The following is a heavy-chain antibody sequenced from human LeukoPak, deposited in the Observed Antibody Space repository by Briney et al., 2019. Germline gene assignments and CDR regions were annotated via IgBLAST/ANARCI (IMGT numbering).Heavy chain of an antibody. CDR2: IYSGGST. D-gene: IGHD3-10*01. J-gene: IGHJ4*02. Sequence: QAPGKGLEWVSVIYSGGSTYYADSVKGRFTISRDNSKNTLYLQMNSLRAEDTAVYYCARANYYGSGSDYWGQGTLXXV. V-gene: IGHV3-66*01. CDR3: ARANYYGSGSDY.